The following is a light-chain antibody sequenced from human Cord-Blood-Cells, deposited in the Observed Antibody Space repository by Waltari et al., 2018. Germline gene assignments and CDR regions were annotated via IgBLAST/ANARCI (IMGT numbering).Light chain of an antibody. CDR1: QSVSSY. J-gene: IGKJ4*01. V-gene: IGKV3-11*01. CDR3: QQRSNWLT. Sequence: EIVLTQSPATLSLSPGERATLACRASQSVSSYLAWYQQKPGQAPRLIIYDASNSATGIPARFSGSGSGTDFTLTISSLEPEDFAVYYCQQRSNWLTFGGGTKVEIK. CDR2: DAS.